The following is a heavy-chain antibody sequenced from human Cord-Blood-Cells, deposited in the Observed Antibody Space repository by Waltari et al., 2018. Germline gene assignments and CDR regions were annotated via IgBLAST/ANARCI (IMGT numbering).Heavy chain of an antibody. D-gene: IGHD1-1*01. CDR1: GGTCSSYA. J-gene: IGHJ3*02. Sequence: QAQLVQSGAEVKKPGSSVTVSCTASGGTCSSYAITWVRQAPGQGLERMGGIIPIFGTANYAQKFQGRVTITADESTSTAYMELSSLRSEDTAVYYCARGGWNDDAFDIWGQGTMVTVSS. CDR2: IIPIFGTA. CDR3: ARGGWNDDAFDI. V-gene: IGHV1-69*01.